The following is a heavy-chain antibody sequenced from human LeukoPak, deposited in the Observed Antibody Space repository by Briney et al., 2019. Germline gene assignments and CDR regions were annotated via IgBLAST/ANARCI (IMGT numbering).Heavy chain of an antibody. D-gene: IGHD3-22*01. J-gene: IGHJ2*01. CDR1: GGSISSYY. CDR3: ASDMGQYYDSSGYYSWYFDL. CDR2: IYYSGST. Sequence: SETLSLTCTVSGGSISSYYWSWIRQPPGKGLEGIGYIYYSGSTNYNPSLKSRVTISVDTSKNQFSLKLSSVTAADTAVYYCASDMGQYYDSSGYYSWYFDLWGRGTLVTVSS. V-gene: IGHV4-59*01.